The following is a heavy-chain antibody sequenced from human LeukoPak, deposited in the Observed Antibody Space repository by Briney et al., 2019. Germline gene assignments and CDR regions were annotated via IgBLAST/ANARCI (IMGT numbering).Heavy chain of an antibody. J-gene: IGHJ4*02. CDR3: ARSIAAADFAPIDY. CDR2: ISSSSSYI. V-gene: IGHV3-21*01. CDR1: GFTFSSYS. D-gene: IGHD6-13*01. Sequence: GGSLRLSCAASGFTFSSYSMNWVRQAPGKGLEWASSISSSSSYIYYADSVKGRFTISRDNAKNSLYLQMNSLRAEDTAVYYCARSIAAADFAPIDYWGQGTLVTVSS.